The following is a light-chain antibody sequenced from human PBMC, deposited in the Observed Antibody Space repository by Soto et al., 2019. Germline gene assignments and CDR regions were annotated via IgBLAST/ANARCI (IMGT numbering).Light chain of an antibody. Sequence: DVQMTQSPSSLSAFVGDRVTITCRASQGMAPYLAWFQQKPGQVPKLLIYATSTLQSGVPSRFSGSGSGTDFTLTISSLQPEDVATYYCQKYNSAPLTFGGGTKVEIK. V-gene: IGKV1-27*01. CDR1: QGMAPY. CDR2: ATS. CDR3: QKYNSAPLT. J-gene: IGKJ4*01.